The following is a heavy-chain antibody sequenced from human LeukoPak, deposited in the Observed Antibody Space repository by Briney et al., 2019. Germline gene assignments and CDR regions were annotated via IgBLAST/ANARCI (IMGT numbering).Heavy chain of an antibody. CDR3: AVALTGDAFDI. Sequence: SETLSLTCTVSGGSISSYYWSWIRQPPGKGLEWIGYIYYSGSTNYNPSLKSRVTISVDTSKNQFSLKLSSVTDADTAVYYCAVALTGDAFDIWGQGTMVTVSS. V-gene: IGHV4-59*01. D-gene: IGHD7-27*01. CDR2: IYYSGST. CDR1: GGSISSYY. J-gene: IGHJ3*02.